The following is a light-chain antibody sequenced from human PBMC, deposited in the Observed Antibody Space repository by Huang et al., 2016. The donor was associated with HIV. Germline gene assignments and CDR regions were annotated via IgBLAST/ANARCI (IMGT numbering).Light chain of an antibody. CDR2: AAS. Sequence: DIQITQSPSSLSASVGATVIITCRASQNIKRYLNWYQQEPGKAPKLLISAASNLQSGVPSTVSGSGSGTDVTLTINSLQPEDSATYYCQQSARTPRTFGQGTKLEI. CDR1: QNIKRY. J-gene: IGKJ2*01. V-gene: IGKV1-39*01. CDR3: QQSARTPRT.